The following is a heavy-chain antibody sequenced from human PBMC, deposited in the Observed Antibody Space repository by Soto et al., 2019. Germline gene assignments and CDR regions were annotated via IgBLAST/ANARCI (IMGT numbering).Heavy chain of an antibody. D-gene: IGHD2-15*01. CDR3: ARDSDIVVVVAAIPHPHFDY. J-gene: IGHJ4*02. CDR1: GFTFSSYW. Sequence: GGSLRLSCAASGFTFSSYWMSWVRQAPGKGLEWVANIKQDGSEKYYVDSVKGRFTISRDNAKNSLYLQMNSLRAEDTAVYYCARDSDIVVVVAAIPHPHFDYWGQGTLVTVSS. V-gene: IGHV3-7*01. CDR2: IKQDGSEK.